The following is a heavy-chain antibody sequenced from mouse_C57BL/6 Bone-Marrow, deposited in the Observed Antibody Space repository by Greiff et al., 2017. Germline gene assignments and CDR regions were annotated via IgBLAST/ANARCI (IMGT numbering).Heavy chain of an antibody. D-gene: IGHD2-3*01. J-gene: IGHJ2*01. V-gene: IGHV1-26*01. CDR1: GYTFTDYY. Sequence: EVQLQQSGPELVKPGASVKISCKASGYTFTDYYMNWVKQSHGKSLEWIGDINPNNGGTSYNQKFKGKATLTVDNSSSTAYMELRSLTSEDSAVYYCARGVGLLPFDYWGQGTTLTVSS. CDR3: ARGVGLLPFDY. CDR2: INPNNGGT.